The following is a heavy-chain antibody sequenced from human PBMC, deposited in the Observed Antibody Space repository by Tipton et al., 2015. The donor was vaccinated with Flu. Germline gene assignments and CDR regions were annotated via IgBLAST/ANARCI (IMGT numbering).Heavy chain of an antibody. J-gene: IGHJ5*02. CDR1: GDSIRSDYY. V-gene: IGHV4-38-2*01. Sequence: TLSLTCAVSGDSIRSDYYWGWIRQSPGKGLAWIGTVSRSGDTIYNPSLKSRVTISIDTSKNQFSLSMKSVTAVDMAVYYCARRDYSNDVSDPNSWFDPWGQGTLVAVSS. D-gene: IGHD4-11*01. CDR2: VSRSGDT. CDR3: ARRDYSNDVSDPNSWFDP.